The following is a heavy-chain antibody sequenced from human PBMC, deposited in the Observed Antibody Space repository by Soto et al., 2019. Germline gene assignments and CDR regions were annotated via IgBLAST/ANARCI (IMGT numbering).Heavy chain of an antibody. CDR2: INSDXSXT. V-gene: IGHV3-74*01. CDR1: AFTLSTHW. Sequence: EEQLVESGGGLVQPGGSLRLSCAASAFTLSTHWMHWVRQXPXKGXVWVSRINSDXSXTSXADXVKGRFTISRXNAXXXXXXXXXXXXXXXXXXXXXXXXXXXXXXLXDYWGQGTLATVSS. CDR3: XXXXXXXXXLXDY. J-gene: IGHJ4*02.